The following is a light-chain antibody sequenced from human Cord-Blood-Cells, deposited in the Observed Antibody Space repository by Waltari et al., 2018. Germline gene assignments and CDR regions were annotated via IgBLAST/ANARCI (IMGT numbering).Light chain of an antibody. CDR3: CSYAGSSTWV. Sequence: QSALTQPASVSGSPGQSITISCTGPSSDVGSYNLVSWYQQHPGKAPKLMIYEGSKRPSGVSNRFSGSKSGNTASRTSSGLQAEDEADYYCCSYAGSSTWVFGGGTKLTVL. J-gene: IGLJ3*02. CDR2: EGS. V-gene: IGLV2-23*01. CDR1: SSDVGSYNL.